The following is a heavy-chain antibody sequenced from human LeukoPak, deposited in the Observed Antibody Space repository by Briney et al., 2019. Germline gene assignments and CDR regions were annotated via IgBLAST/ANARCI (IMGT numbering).Heavy chain of an antibody. CDR2: TSGSGGLT. J-gene: IGHJ4*02. D-gene: IGHD5-18*01. Sequence: PGGSLRLSCAVSGITLSNYGMSWVRQAPGKGLEWVSSTSGSGGLTYYADFVKGRFTISRDNSKHTLYMQMNSLRAEDTAVYYCAKDGDNGYSYNIDYWGPGTLITVSS. CDR1: GITLSNYG. V-gene: IGHV3-23*01. CDR3: AKDGDNGYSYNIDY.